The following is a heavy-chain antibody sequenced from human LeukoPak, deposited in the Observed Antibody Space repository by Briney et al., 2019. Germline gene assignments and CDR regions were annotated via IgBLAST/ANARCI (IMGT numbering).Heavy chain of an antibody. D-gene: IGHD2-15*01. J-gene: IGHJ3*02. CDR2: IYSGDNS. Sequence: GGSLRLSCAASGFSVSSNCMSWVRQVPGKGLQWVSGIYSGDNSYYADSVKGRFTISRDNSKNTLLLQMNSLRVEDTAVYFCARDTGSGYCSGGNCRAAFDIWGQGTMVTVSS. CDR1: GFSVSSNC. V-gene: IGHV3-53*01. CDR3: ARDTGSGYCSGGNCRAAFDI.